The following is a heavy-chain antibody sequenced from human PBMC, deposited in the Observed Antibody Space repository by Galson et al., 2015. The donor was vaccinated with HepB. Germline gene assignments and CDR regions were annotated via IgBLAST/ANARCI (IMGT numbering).Heavy chain of an antibody. Sequence: CAISGDSVSSNSAAWNWIRQSPSRGLEWLGRTYYRSKWYNDYAVSVKSRITINPDTSKNQFSLQLNSVTPEDTAVYYCARVGLHCSGGSCYSRWFDPWGQGTLVTVSS. CDR3: ARVGLHCSGGSCYSRWFDP. J-gene: IGHJ5*02. CDR1: GDSVSSNSAA. V-gene: IGHV6-1*01. CDR2: TYYRSKWYN. D-gene: IGHD2-15*01.